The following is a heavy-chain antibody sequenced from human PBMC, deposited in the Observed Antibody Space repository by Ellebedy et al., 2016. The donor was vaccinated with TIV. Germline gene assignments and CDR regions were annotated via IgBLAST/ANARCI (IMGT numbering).Heavy chain of an antibody. J-gene: IGHJ6*02. CDR2: IIPILGIA. Sequence: AASVKVSCKASGGTFSRHVISWVRQAPGQGLEWMGRIIPILGIANYAQKFQGRVTITADKSTSTAYMELSSLRSEDTAVYYCATPGDFGVVKDPGKPMDVWGQGTTVTVSS. V-gene: IGHV1-69*04. CDR3: ATPGDFGVVKDPGKPMDV. CDR1: GGTFSRHV. D-gene: IGHD3-3*01.